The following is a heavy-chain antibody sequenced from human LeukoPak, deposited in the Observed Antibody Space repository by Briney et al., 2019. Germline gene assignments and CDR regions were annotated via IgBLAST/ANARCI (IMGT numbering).Heavy chain of an antibody. Sequence: TGGSLRLSCAASGFTFSSYAMSWVRQAPGKGLECISGFSGSGGSTYYADSVKGRFTISRDNSKNTLYLQMNGLRAEDTAVYYCAKDSAKKYDDYWGQGTLVTVSS. CDR1: GFTFSSYA. V-gene: IGHV3-23*01. CDR3: AKDSAKKYDDY. CDR2: FSGSGGST. J-gene: IGHJ4*02. D-gene: IGHD2/OR15-2a*01.